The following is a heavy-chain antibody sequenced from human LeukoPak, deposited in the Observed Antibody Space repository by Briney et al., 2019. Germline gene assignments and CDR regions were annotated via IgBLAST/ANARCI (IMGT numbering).Heavy chain of an antibody. V-gene: IGHV4-59*01. CDR3: ARGRAWYMDY. CDR1: GDSISSYY. J-gene: IGHJ4*02. Sequence: PSETLSLTCTVSGDSISSYYWSWIRQPPGKGLEWIGYIHYSGSTNYNPSLKSRVTISVDTSKNQSSLKLSSVTAADTAVYYCARGRAWYMDYWGQGTLVTVSS. CDR2: IHYSGST. D-gene: IGHD6-19*01.